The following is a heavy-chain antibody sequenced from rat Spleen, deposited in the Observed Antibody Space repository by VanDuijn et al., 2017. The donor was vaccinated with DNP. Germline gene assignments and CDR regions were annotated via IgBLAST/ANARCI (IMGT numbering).Heavy chain of an antibody. Sequence: EVQLVESGGNLVQPGRSLKLSCIASGFTFSKYGMAWVRQAPTKGLEWVATISYDGGSTYYRDSVKGRFTISRDNAKSSLYLQMDSLRSEDTATYYCTTEPSTGIRGIGDYWGQGVMVTVSS. CDR3: TTEPSTGIRGIGDY. D-gene: IGHD4-3*01. CDR2: ISYDGGST. J-gene: IGHJ2*01. V-gene: IGHV5-20*01. CDR1: GFTFSKYG.